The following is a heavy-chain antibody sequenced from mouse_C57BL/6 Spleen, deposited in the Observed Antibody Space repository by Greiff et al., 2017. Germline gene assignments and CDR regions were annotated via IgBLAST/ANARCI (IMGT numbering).Heavy chain of an antibody. CDR1: GFTFSDYG. CDR3: AKYDYGGAMDY. J-gene: IGHJ4*01. Sequence: EVQVVESGGGLVKPGGSLKLSCAASGFTFSDYGMHWVCQAPEKGLEWVAYISSGSSTIYYADTVKGRFTISRDNAKNTLFLQMTSLRSEDTAMYYCAKYDYGGAMDYWGQGTSVTVSS. V-gene: IGHV5-17*01. D-gene: IGHD2-4*01. CDR2: ISSGSSTI.